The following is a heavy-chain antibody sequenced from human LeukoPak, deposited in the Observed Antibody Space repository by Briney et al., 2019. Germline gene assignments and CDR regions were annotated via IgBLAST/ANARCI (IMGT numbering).Heavy chain of an antibody. V-gene: IGHV1-18*01. CDR1: GGTFSSYA. D-gene: IGHD3-22*01. CDR3: ARESYYYDSSGYYPDAFDS. CDR2: ISTYNANT. Sequence: GASVKVSCKASGGTFSSYAISWVRQAPGQGLEWMGWISTYNANTHYAQKVQGRVTMTRDTSTRTAYMELKSLRSDDTAVYYCARESYYYDSSGYYPDAFDSWGQGTMVTVSS. J-gene: IGHJ3*02.